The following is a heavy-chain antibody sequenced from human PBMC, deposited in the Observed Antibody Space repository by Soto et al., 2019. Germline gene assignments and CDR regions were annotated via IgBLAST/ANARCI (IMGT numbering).Heavy chain of an antibody. CDR1: GYTFTSYY. J-gene: IGHJ3*02. D-gene: IGHD2-15*01. CDR3: ARDGLIVVVVDTTPMGI. CDR2: INPSGGST. Sequence: GASVKVACKASGYTFTSYYMHWVRQAPGQGLERMGIINPSGGSTSYAQRFQGRVTVTRDTSTSKVYMQLRSMRSEDTAVYYCARDGLIVVVVDTTPMGIWRQGTMVTVSS. V-gene: IGHV1-46*01.